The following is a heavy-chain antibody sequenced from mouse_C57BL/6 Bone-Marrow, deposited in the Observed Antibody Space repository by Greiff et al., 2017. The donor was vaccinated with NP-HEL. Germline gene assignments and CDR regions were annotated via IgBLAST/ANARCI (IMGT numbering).Heavy chain of an antibody. J-gene: IGHJ3*01. D-gene: IGHD3-2*02. CDR1: GYSFTGYY. Sequence: VQLKESGPELVKPGASVKISCKASGYSFTGYYMNWVKQSPEKSLEWIGEINPSTGGTTYNQKFKAKATLTVDKSSSTAYMQLKSLTSEDSAVYYCARGSSGYPFAYWGQGTLVTVSA. CDR2: INPSTGGT. CDR3: ARGSSGYPFAY. V-gene: IGHV1-42*01.